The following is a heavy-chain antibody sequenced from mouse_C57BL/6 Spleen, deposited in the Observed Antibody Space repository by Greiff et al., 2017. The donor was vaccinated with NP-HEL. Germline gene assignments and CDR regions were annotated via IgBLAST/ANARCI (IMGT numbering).Heavy chain of an antibody. Sequence: VQLQQSGAELVRPGASVKLSCTASGFNIKDDYMHWVKQRPEQGLEWIGWIDPENGDTEYASKFQGKATITADTSSNTAYLQLSSLTSEDTAVYYCTYVNYGWFAYWGQGTLVTVSA. CDR1: GFNIKDDY. CDR2: IDPENGDT. D-gene: IGHD2-1*01. V-gene: IGHV14-4*01. CDR3: TYVNYGWFAY. J-gene: IGHJ3*01.